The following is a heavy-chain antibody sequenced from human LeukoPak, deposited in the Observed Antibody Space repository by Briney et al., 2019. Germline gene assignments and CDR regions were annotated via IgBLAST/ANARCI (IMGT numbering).Heavy chain of an antibody. J-gene: IGHJ4*02. Sequence: GGSLRLSCAVSGITLSNYGMRWVRQAPGKGLEWVAGISDSGGRTNYTHSVKGRFTISRDNPKNTLYLQMNSLRVEDTAVYFCAKRGVVIRVILVGFHKEAYYFDSWGQGALVTVSS. CDR1: GITLSNYG. V-gene: IGHV3-23*01. D-gene: IGHD3-22*01. CDR2: ISDSGGRT. CDR3: AKRGVVIRVILVGFHKEAYYFDS.